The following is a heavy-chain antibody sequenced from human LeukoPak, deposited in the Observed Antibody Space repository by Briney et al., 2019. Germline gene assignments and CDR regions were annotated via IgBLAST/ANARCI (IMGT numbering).Heavy chain of an antibody. CDR1: GFTFDNYG. D-gene: IGHD2-2*01. CDR2: VSGSGVTT. J-gene: IGHJ4*02. Sequence: GGSLRLSCAASGFTFDNYGMSWVRQAPGKGLEWVSTVSGSGVTTSSADSVKGRFTISRDNSRNTLYLQMNSLRVEDTAVYYCVKEADIVVAPASPHVYWGQGTLVAVYS. CDR3: VKEADIVVAPASPHVY. V-gene: IGHV3-23*01.